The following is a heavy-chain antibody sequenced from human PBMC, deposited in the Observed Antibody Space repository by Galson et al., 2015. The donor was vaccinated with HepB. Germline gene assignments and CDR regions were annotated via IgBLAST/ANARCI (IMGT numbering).Heavy chain of an antibody. V-gene: IGHV5-51*03. Sequence: QSGAEVKKPGESLKISCKGSGYSFTSYWIGWVRQMPGKGLEWMGIIYPGDSDTRYSPSFQGQVTISADKSISTAYLQWSSLKASDTAMYYCARWGQQLVGYYYYYYMDVWGKGTTVTVSS. J-gene: IGHJ6*03. D-gene: IGHD6-13*01. CDR3: ARWGQQLVGYYYYYYMDV. CDR2: IYPGDSDT. CDR1: GYSFTSYW.